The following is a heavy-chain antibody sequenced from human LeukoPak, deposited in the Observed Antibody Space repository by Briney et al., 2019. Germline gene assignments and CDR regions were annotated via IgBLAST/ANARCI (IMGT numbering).Heavy chain of an antibody. D-gene: IGHD3-10*01. J-gene: IGHJ4*02. CDR3: ARLGFDGSGSYGLDY. CDR1: GFTLSSYG. CDR2: IRYDGSNK. V-gene: IGHV3-30*02. Sequence: GGSLRLSCAASGFTLSSYGMHWVRQAPGKGLEWVAFIRYDGSNKYYADSVKGRFTISRDNSKNTLYLQMNSLRAEDTAVYYCARLGFDGSGSYGLDYWGQGTLVTVSS.